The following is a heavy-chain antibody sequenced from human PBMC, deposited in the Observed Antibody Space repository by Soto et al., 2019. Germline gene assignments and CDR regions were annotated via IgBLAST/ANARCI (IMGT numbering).Heavy chain of an antibody. CDR3: ARVGRGYSYGSFDY. V-gene: IGHV3-30*03. CDR1: GFTFSSYG. D-gene: IGHD5-18*01. Sequence: GGSLRLSCVVSGFTFSSYGMHWVRQAPGKGLEWVAVTSYDGSNKYYADSVKGRFTISRDNSKNTLYLQMNSLRAEDTAVYYCARVGRGYSYGSFDYWGQGTLVTVSS. J-gene: IGHJ4*02. CDR2: TSYDGSNK.